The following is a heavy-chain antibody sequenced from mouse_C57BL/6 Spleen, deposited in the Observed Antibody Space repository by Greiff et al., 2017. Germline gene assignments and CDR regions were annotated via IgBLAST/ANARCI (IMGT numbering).Heavy chain of an antibody. D-gene: IGHD2-5*01. Sequence: QVQLQQPGAELVMPGASVKLSCKASGYTFTSYWMHWVKQRPGQGLEWIGEIDPSDSYTNYNQKFKGKSTLTVDKSSSTAYMQLSSLTSEDSAVYYCARVHYSIGDYWGQGTTLTVSS. J-gene: IGHJ2*01. V-gene: IGHV1-69*01. CDR3: ARVHYSIGDY. CDR2: IDPSDSYT. CDR1: GYTFTSYW.